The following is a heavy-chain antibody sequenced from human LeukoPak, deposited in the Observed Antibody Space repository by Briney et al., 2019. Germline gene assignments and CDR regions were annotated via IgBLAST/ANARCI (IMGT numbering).Heavy chain of an antibody. Sequence: ASVKVSCKASGYTFTSYTIHWVREAPGQSLEWMGWINIGRGDSKCSQEFQGRVTLTRDTSATTAYLEVSSLRPEDMAVYYCAGERGIRDAFDFWGQGTMVTVSP. J-gene: IGHJ3*01. CDR2: INIGRGDS. CDR1: GYTFTSYT. CDR3: AGERGIRDAFDF. V-gene: IGHV1-3*03. D-gene: IGHD1-14*01.